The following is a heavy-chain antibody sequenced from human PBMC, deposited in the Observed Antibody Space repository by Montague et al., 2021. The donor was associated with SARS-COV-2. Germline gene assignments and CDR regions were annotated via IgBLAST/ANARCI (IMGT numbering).Heavy chain of an antibody. Sequence: PALVKPTQTLTLTCTFSGFSLSTSGMCGSWIRQPPGKALEWLARIDWDDDKYYSTSLKTRLTISKDTSKNQVVLTMTNMDPVDTATYYRARTHYDILTGSLNWFDPWGQGTLVTVSS. CDR1: GFSLSTSGMC. CDR2: IDWDDDK. D-gene: IGHD3-9*01. CDR3: ARTHYDILTGSLNWFDP. V-gene: IGHV2-70*11. J-gene: IGHJ5*02.